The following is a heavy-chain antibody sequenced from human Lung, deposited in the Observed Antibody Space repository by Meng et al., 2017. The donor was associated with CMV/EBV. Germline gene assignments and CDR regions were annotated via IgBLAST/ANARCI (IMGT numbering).Heavy chain of an antibody. V-gene: IGHV4-31*03. CDR1: GGSISSGGFY. Sequence: VHLQESGPGLVKPSQTLSLTCTVSGGSISSGGFYWSWSRQHPGKGLEWIGYIYYSGSTYYNPSLRSRVAISIDTSKNQFSLKLTSVTAADTAVYFCARTNYGDYNWFDPWGQGTLVTVSS. CDR2: IYYSGST. CDR3: ARTNYGDYNWFDP. D-gene: IGHD4-17*01. J-gene: IGHJ5*02.